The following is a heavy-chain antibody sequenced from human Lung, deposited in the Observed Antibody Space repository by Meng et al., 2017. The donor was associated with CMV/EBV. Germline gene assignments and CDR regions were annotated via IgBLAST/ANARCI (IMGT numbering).Heavy chain of an antibody. V-gene: IGHV3-15*01. CDR2: IKSKTDGGTT. CDR3: ATGSYSSDHAFDI. CDR1: GFTFSNAW. J-gene: IGHJ3*02. Sequence: GGSLRLSCEASGFTFSNAWMSWVRQAPGKGLEGVGRIKSKTDGGTTDYAAPVKGRFTISRDDSKNTLYLQMNSLKTEDTAVYYCATGSYSSDHAFDIWGQGTMVTVSS. D-gene: IGHD6-25*01.